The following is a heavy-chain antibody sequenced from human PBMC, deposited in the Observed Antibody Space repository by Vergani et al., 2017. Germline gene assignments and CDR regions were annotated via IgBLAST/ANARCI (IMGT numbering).Heavy chain of an antibody. CDR2: IIPIFGTA. CDR1: GGTFSSYA. V-gene: IGHV1-69*01. J-gene: IGHJ4*02. D-gene: IGHD6-13*01. CDR3: ARGKLGYSSSQLYYFDY. Sequence: QVQLVQSGAEVKKPGSSVKVSCKASGGTFSSYAISWVRQAPGQGLEWMGGIIPIFGTANYAQKFQGRVTIPADESTSTAYMELSSLRSEDTAVYYCARGKLGYSSSQLYYFDYWGQGTLVTVSS.